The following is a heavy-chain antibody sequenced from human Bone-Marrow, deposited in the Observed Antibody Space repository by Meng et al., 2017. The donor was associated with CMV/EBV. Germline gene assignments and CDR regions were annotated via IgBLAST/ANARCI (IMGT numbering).Heavy chain of an antibody. J-gene: IGHJ4*02. D-gene: IGHD5-24*01. CDR1: GFRFRSDG. Sequence: QVRWVESGGDVVQPGGALGMSCAPSGFRFRSDGMHWVRQAPGKGLEWVAFIRYDGSNKYYADSVKGRFTISRDNSKNTLYLQMNSLRAEDTAVYYCAIPDGYNLPFDYWGQGTLVTVSS. V-gene: IGHV3-30*02. CDR2: IRYDGSNK. CDR3: AIPDGYNLPFDY.